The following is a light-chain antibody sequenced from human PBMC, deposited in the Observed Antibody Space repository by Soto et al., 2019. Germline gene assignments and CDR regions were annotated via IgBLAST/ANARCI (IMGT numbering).Light chain of an antibody. V-gene: IGKV1-33*01. CDR2: DAS. CDR3: QQYDNLIT. Sequence: DIQMTQSPSSLSASVGDRVTITCQASQDISNYLNWYQQKAGKAPNLLIYDASNLATGDPSRFSGGGSGTDFTFTISSLQPEDIATYYCQQYDNLITFGQGTRLEIK. CDR1: QDISNY. J-gene: IGKJ5*01.